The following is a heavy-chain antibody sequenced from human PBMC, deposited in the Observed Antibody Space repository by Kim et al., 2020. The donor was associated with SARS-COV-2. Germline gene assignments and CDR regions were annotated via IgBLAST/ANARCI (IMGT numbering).Heavy chain of an antibody. V-gene: IGHV4-59*01. Sequence: STNYTPSLKSRVTISVDTSKNQFSLKLSSVTAADTAVYYCATIAAAGTYWGQGTLVTVSS. CDR2: ST. J-gene: IGHJ4*02. CDR3: ATIAAAGTY. D-gene: IGHD6-13*01.